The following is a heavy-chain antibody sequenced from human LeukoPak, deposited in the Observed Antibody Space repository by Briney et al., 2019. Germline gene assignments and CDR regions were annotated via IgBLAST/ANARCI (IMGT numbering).Heavy chain of an antibody. CDR3: ARVVAAPGYCSSTSCYYYYYGMDV. D-gene: IGHD2-2*03. J-gene: IGHJ6*02. V-gene: IGHV1-8*01. CDR1: GYTFTSYD. CDR2: MNPNSGNT. Sequence: ASVKVSCKASGYTFTSYDIHWVRQATGQGLEWMGWMNPNSGNTGYAQKFQGRVTMTRNTSISTAYMELSSLRSEDTAVYYCARVVAAPGYCSSTSCYYYYYGMDVWGQGTTVTVSS.